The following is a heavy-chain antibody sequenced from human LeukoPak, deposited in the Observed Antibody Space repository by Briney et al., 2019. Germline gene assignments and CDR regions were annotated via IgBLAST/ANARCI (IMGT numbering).Heavy chain of an antibody. CDR1: GFTFSSYS. D-gene: IGHD5-18*01. V-gene: IGHV3-21*01. CDR2: ISSSSSYI. CDR3: ARDGAMAGAFDI. Sequence: GGSLRLSCAASGFTFSSYSMNWVRQAPGKGLEWVSSISSSSSYIYYADSVKGRFTISRDNAKNSLYLQMNSLRAGDTAVYYCARDGAMAGAFDIWGQGTMVTVSS. J-gene: IGHJ3*02.